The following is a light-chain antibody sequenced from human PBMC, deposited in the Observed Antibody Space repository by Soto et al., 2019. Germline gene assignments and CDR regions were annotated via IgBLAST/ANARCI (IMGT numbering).Light chain of an antibody. J-gene: IGKJ1*01. CDR3: QQYDSLPWT. CDR2: DSS. V-gene: IGKV1-5*01. Sequence: DIQITHSPSALAASVGGRVTITCRASQNISIWLAWYQQRPGRAPRPLIYDSSSLESGVPSTFSGSGSGTVFTLTISSLEHEDFATYHCQQYDSLPWTFGQGTKVDIK. CDR1: QNISIW.